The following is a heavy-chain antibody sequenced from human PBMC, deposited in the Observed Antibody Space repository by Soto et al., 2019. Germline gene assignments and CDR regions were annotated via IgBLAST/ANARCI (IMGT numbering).Heavy chain of an antibody. CDR3: ARPITGTTDYYYGMDV. D-gene: IGHD1-7*01. J-gene: IGHJ6*02. V-gene: IGHV5-10-1*01. CDR2: IDPSDSYT. Sequence: GESLKISCKGSGYSITSYWISWVRQMPGKGLEWMGRIDPSDSYTNYSPSFQGHVTISADKSISTAYLQWSSLKASDTAMYYCARPITGTTDYYYGMDVWGQGITVTSP. CDR1: GYSITSYW.